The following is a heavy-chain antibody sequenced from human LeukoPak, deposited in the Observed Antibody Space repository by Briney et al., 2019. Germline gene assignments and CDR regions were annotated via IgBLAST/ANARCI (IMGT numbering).Heavy chain of an antibody. CDR2: IDSSNSPI. J-gene: IGHJ4*02. CDR1: GLTFSTYN. V-gene: IGHV3-48*02. CDR3: ARDRCSGGSCYFDY. D-gene: IGHD2-15*01. Sequence: GGSLRLSCAASGLTFSTYNMNWVRQAPRKGLEWVSYIDSSNSPIYYADSVKGRFTISRDNGKNSLYLQMNSLRDEDTAVYYCARDRCSGGSCYFDYWGQGTLVTVSS.